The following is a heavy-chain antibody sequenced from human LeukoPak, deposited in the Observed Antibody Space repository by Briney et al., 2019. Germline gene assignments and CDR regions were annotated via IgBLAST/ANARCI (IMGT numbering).Heavy chain of an antibody. V-gene: IGHV1-69*04. CDR3: ARERAGIVPFDY. CDR1: GGTFSSYA. CDR2: IIPILGIA. J-gene: IGHJ4*02. Sequence: SVKVSCKASGGTFSSYAISWVRQAPGQGLEWMGRIIPILGIANYAPKFQGRVTITADKSTSTAYMELSSLRSEDTAVYYCARERAGIVPFDYWGQGTLVTVSS. D-gene: IGHD6-19*01.